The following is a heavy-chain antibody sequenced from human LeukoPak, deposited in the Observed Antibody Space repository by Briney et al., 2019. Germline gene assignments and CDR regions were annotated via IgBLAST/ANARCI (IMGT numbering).Heavy chain of an antibody. V-gene: IGHV3-20*04. CDR3: AREYTAMVTAYFDY. CDR2: INWNGGST. D-gene: IGHD5-18*01. Sequence: RPGGSLRLSCAASGFTFSSYWMSWVRQAPGKGLEWVSGINWNGGSTGYADSVKGRFTISRDNAKNSLYLQMNSLRAEDTALYYCAREYTAMVTAYFDYWGQGTLVTVSS. J-gene: IGHJ4*02. CDR1: GFTFSSYW.